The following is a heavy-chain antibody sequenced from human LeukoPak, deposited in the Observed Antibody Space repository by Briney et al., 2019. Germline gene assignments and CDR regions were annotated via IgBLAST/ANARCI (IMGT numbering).Heavy chain of an antibody. CDR3: ARGRGSPYYVEAFDV. D-gene: IGHD3-22*01. CDR1: GGSISSYY. J-gene: IGHJ3*01. Sequence: PSETLSLTCTVSGGSISSYYWSWIRQPAGKGLEWIGRIYTSGSTDYNPSLKSRLTMSVDTSQNQFSLKMTSVAAADTAVYYCARGRGSPYYVEAFDVWGQGTVVTVSS. CDR2: IYTSGST. V-gene: IGHV4-4*07.